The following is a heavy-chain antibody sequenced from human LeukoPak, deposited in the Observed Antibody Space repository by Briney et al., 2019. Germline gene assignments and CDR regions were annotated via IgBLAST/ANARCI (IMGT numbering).Heavy chain of an antibody. CDR1: GGSFSGYY. D-gene: IGHD3-22*01. J-gene: IGHJ4*02. CDR2: INHSGST. Sequence: PSETLSLTCAVYGGSFSGYYWSWIRQPPGKGLEWIGEINHSGSTNYNPSLKSRVTISVDTSKNQFSLKLSSVTAADTAVYYCARAYDSSGYYYGGYYAYWGQGTLVTVSS. CDR3: ARAYDSSGYYYGGYYAY. V-gene: IGHV4-34*01.